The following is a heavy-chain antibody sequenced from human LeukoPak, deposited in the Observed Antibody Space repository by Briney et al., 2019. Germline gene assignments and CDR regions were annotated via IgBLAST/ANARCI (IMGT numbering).Heavy chain of an antibody. J-gene: IGHJ4*02. D-gene: IGHD6-6*01. CDR2: INSGSTNI. Sequence: GGPLRLSCAASGFPFSSYTMNWVRQAPGEGLEWVSGINSGSTNIYYADSLKGRFTISRDNAKSSLYLQMDSLRAEDTAMYYCATGYSSSSGRVDYWGQGTLVTVSS. CDR1: GFPFSSYT. CDR3: ATGYSSSSGRVDY. V-gene: IGHV3-21*01.